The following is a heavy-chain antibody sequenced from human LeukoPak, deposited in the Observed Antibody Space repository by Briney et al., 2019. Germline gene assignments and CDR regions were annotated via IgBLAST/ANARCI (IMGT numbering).Heavy chain of an antibody. CDR2: LSSSGGAT. CDR1: GFTFSNYA. D-gene: IGHD3-3*01. Sequence: GGSLRLSCVASGFTFSNYAMSWLRQAPGKGLEWVSILSSSGGATYYADSVKGRFTISRDNSKNTLYLQMNSLRAEATAVYYCTTEYDFYRFYYMDVWGKGTTVTVSS. J-gene: IGHJ6*04. CDR3: TTEYDFYRFYYMDV. V-gene: IGHV3-23*01.